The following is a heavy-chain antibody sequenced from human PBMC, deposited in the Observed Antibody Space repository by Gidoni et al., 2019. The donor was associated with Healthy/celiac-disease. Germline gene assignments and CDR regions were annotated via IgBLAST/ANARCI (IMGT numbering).Heavy chain of an antibody. J-gene: IGHJ4*02. CDR3: ARDPVLFWGTLYYFDY. Sequence: QVQLVQSGAEVKKPGAQVKVSCKASAYTFPSYGISWVRQAPGQGLEWMGWISAYNGNTNYAQKLQGRVTMTTDTSTSTAYMELRSLRSDDTAVYYCARDPVLFWGTLYYFDYWGQGTLVTVSS. CDR1: AYTFPSYG. CDR2: ISAYNGNT. V-gene: IGHV1-18*01. D-gene: IGHD7-27*01.